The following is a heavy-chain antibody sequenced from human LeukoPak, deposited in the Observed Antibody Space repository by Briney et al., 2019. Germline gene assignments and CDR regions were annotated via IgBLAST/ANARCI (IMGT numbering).Heavy chain of an antibody. CDR3: ARALSYYYGMDV. D-gene: IGHD2/OR15-2a*01. CDR1: GFIFNNYA. Sequence: GGSLRLSCAGSGFIFNNYAMHWVRQPPGKGLEWVSGISWNSGSIDYADSVKGRFTISRDNAKNSLYLQMNGLRAEDTAVYYCARALSYYYGMDVWGQGTTVTVSS. CDR2: ISWNSGSI. J-gene: IGHJ6*02. V-gene: IGHV3-9*01.